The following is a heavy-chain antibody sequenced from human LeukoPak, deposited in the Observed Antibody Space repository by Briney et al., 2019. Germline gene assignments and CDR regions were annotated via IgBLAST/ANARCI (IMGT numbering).Heavy chain of an antibody. CDR2: INHSGST. CDR3: GVVAATRNYYGMDL. D-gene: IGHD2-15*01. V-gene: IGHV4-34*01. Sequence: PSETLSLTCAVYGGSFSGYYWSWIRQPPGKGLEWIGEINHSGSTNYNPSLKSRVTISVDTSKNQFSLKLTSVTAADTAVYYCGVVAATRNYYGMDLWGQGTTVTVSS. CDR1: GGSFSGYY. J-gene: IGHJ6*02.